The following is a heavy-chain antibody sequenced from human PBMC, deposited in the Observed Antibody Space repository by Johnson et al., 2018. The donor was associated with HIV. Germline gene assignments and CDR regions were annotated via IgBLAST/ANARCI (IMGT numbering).Heavy chain of an antibody. D-gene: IGHD1-26*01. V-gene: IGHV3-43*01. CDR3: AKDMGRYSGSYGNCDAFEI. CDR2: ISWDGGST. J-gene: IGHJ3*02. CDR1: GFTFDDYA. Sequence: EVQLVESGGVVVQPGGSLRLSCAASGFTFDDYAMHWVRQAPGKGLEWVSLISWDGGSTYYADSVKGRFTISRDNSKNSLYLQMNSLRTEDTALYYCAKDMGRYSGSYGNCDAFEIWGQGTMVTVAS.